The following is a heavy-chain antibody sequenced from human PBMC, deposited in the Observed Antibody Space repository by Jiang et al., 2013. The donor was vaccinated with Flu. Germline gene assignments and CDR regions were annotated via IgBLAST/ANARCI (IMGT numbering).Heavy chain of an antibody. CDR3: AREKNSYNWNDGVSAFDI. J-gene: IGHJ3*02. V-gene: IGHV1-69*01. Sequence: SSVKVSCKASGGTFSSYAISWVRQAPGQGLEWMGGIIPIFGTANYAQKFQGRVTITADESTSTAYMELSSLRSEDTAVYYCAREKNSYNWNDGVSAFDIWGQGTMVTVSS. CDR1: GGTFSSYA. D-gene: IGHD1-20*01. CDR2: IIPIFGTA.